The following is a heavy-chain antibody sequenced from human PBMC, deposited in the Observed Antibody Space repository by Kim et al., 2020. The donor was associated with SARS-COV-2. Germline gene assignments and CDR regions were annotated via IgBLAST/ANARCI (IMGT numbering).Heavy chain of an antibody. D-gene: IGHD5-18*01. CDR2: IYPGDSDT. V-gene: IGHV5-51*01. CDR1: GYSFTSYW. CDR3: ARLHINHTAMVTPNFDY. Sequence: GESLKISCKGSGYSFTSYWIGWVRQMPGKGLEWMGIIYPGDSDTRYSPSFQGQVTISADKSISTAYLQWSSLKASDTAMYYCARLHINHTAMVTPNFDYWGQGTLVTVSS. J-gene: IGHJ4*02.